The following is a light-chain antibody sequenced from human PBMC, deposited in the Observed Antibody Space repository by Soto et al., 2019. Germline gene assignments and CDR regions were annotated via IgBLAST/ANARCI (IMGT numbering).Light chain of an antibody. CDR3: CSYAGSYPVV. Sequence: QSALTQPPSVSGSPGQSVTISCTGTSTDFVSYNRVSWYQQPPGTAPKLMINDVSNRPSGVPDRFSGSKSGNTASLTISGLQAEDEADYYCCSYAGSYPVVFGGGTKLTVL. V-gene: IGLV2-18*02. J-gene: IGLJ2*01. CDR2: DVS. CDR1: STDFVSYNR.